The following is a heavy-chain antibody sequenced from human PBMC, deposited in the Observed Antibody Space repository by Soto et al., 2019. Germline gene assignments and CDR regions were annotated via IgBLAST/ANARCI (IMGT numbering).Heavy chain of an antibody. CDR1: GFTFSSYG. J-gene: IGHJ6*03. CDR3: ARDPRYYDFWSGYSYYYYYHYMDV. V-gene: IGHV3-33*01. CDR2: IWYDGSNK. Sequence: QVQLVESGGGVVQPGRSLRLSCAASGFTFSSYGMHWVRQAPGKGLEWVAVIWYDGSNKYYADSVKGRFTISRDNSKNTLYLQMNSLRAEDTAVYYCARDPRYYDFWSGYSYYYYYHYMDVWGKGTTVTVSS. D-gene: IGHD3-3*01.